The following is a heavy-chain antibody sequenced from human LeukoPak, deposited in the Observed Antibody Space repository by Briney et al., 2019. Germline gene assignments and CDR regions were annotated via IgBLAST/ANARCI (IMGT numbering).Heavy chain of an antibody. CDR2: IYYSGST. V-gene: IGHV4-59*12. CDR3: ARDHGYYGSGSYYPLYYYALDV. Sequence: PSETLSLTCAVYGGSFSGYYWSWIRQPPGKGLEWIGYIYYSGSTNYNPSLKSRVTISVDTSKNQFSLKLSSVTAADTAVYYCARDHGYYGSGSYYPLYYYALDVWGQGTTVTVSS. CDR1: GGSFSGYY. D-gene: IGHD3-10*01. J-gene: IGHJ6*02.